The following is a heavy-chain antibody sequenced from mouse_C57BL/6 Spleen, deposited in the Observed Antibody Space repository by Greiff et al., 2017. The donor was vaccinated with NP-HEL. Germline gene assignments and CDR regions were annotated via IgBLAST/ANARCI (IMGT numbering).Heavy chain of an antibody. J-gene: IGHJ4*01. CDR2: IYPGDGDT. CDR1: GYAFSSSW. CDR3: AIPCLRGDYYAMDY. D-gene: IGHD1-1*01. Sequence: QVQLQQSGPELVKPGASVKISCKASGYAFSSSWMNWVKQRPGKGLEWIGRIYPGDGDTNYNGKFKGKATLTADKSSSTAYMQLSSLTSEDSAVYFCAIPCLRGDYYAMDYWGQGTSVTVSS. V-gene: IGHV1-82*01.